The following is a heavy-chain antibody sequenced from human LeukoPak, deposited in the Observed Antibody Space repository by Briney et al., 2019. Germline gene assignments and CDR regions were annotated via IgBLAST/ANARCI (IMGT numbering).Heavy chain of an antibody. CDR1: GGSISSYY. Sequence: SETLSLTCTVSGGSISSYYWSWIRQPAGKGLEWIGRIYSSGSTNYNPSLKSRVTMSVDTSKNQFSLKLDSVTAADTAVYYCARQLGYCSSTSCYADKVDYWGQGTLVTVSS. V-gene: IGHV4-4*07. D-gene: IGHD2-2*01. CDR3: ARQLGYCSSTSCYADKVDY. CDR2: IYSSGST. J-gene: IGHJ4*02.